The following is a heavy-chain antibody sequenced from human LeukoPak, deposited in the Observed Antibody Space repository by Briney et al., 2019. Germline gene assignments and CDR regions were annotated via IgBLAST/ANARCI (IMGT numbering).Heavy chain of an antibody. CDR1: GLTFSDYY. Sequence: GGSLRLSCAASGLTFSDYYMSWIRQAPGKGLEWVSYISSSGSTIYYADSVKGRFTISRDNAKNSLYLQMNSLRAEDTAVYYCARGTAVATVGNWFDPWGQGTLVTVSS. CDR3: ARGTAVATVGNWFDP. V-gene: IGHV3-11*01. J-gene: IGHJ5*02. D-gene: IGHD6-19*01. CDR2: ISSSGSTI.